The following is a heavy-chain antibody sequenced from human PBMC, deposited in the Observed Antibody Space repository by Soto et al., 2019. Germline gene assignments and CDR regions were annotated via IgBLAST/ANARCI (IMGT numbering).Heavy chain of an antibody. CDR1: GGTFSSYA. CDR3: ARGLTDDVVVPAAKAAYYGMDV. CDR2: IIPIFGTA. Sequence: QVQLVQSGAEVKKPGSSVKVSCKASGGTFSSYAISWVRQAPGQGLEWMGGIIPIFGTANYAQKFQGRVTITADESTSTAYMELSSLRSEDTAVYYCARGLTDDVVVPAAKAAYYGMDVWGQGTTVTVSS. J-gene: IGHJ6*02. D-gene: IGHD2-2*01. V-gene: IGHV1-69*01.